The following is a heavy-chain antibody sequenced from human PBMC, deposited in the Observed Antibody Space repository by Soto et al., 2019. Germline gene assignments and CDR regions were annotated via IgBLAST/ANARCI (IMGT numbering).Heavy chain of an antibody. Sequence: QVQLVESGGGVVQPGRSLRLSCAASGFTFSSYGMHWVRQAPGKGLEWVAVIWYDGSNKYYADSVKGRFTISRDNSKNTLYLQMNSLRAEDTAVYYCARKLLTGTLPSYYYYYGMDVCGQGTTVTVSS. CDR1: GFTFSSYG. D-gene: IGHD1-20*01. V-gene: IGHV3-33*01. CDR3: ARKLLTGTLPSYYYYYGMDV. CDR2: IWYDGSNK. J-gene: IGHJ6*02.